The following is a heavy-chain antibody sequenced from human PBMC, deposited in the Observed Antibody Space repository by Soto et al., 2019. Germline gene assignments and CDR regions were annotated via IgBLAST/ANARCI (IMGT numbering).Heavy chain of an antibody. Sequence: GGSLRLSFVASGLTFSNYAMTWVRQAPGKGLEWVSGISGSGGTTFYAGSVKGRLAISRDNSKNTLYLQMNSLRAEDTAVYYCARDRFRGYSGYDYVYAFDIWGQGTMVTVSS. J-gene: IGHJ3*02. D-gene: IGHD5-12*01. CDR2: ISGSGGTT. V-gene: IGHV3-23*01. CDR1: GLTFSNYA. CDR3: ARDRFRGYSGYDYVYAFDI.